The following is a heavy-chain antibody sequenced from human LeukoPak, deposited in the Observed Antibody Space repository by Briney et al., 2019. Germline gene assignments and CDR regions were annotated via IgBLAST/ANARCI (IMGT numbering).Heavy chain of an antibody. J-gene: IGHJ5*02. CDR1: GFTFSSYA. CDR2: ISYDGSNK. Sequence: GRSLRLSCAASGFTFSSYAMHWVRQAPGKGLEWVAVISYDGSNKYYADSVKGRFTISRDNSKNTLYLQMNSLRAEDTAVYYCARDDYDIMVRGVNQNWFDPWGQGTLVTVSS. CDR3: ARDDYDIMVRGVNQNWFDP. V-gene: IGHV3-30*04. D-gene: IGHD3-10*01.